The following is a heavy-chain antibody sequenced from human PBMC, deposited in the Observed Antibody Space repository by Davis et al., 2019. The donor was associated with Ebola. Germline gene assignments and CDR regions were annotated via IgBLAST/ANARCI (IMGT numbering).Heavy chain of an antibody. CDR3: ARDAGSAMVLWYFDL. Sequence: SETLSLTCTVSGGSISSYYWSWIRQPPGKGLEWIGYIYYSGSTYYNPSLKSRVIISVDTSKNQFSLKLSSVTAADTAVYYCARDAGSAMVLWYFDLWGRGTLVTVSS. J-gene: IGHJ2*01. CDR1: GGSISSYY. CDR2: IYYSGST. D-gene: IGHD5-18*01. V-gene: IGHV4-59*06.